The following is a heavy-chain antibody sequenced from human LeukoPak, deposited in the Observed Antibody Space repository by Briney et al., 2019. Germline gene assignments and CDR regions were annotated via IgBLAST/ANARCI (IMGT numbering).Heavy chain of an antibody. CDR3: ARQAAAGNPYYFDY. CDR1: GGSISSSSYY. V-gene: IGHV4-39*01. CDR2: IYYSGST. J-gene: IGHJ4*02. D-gene: IGHD6-13*01. Sequence: SGTLSLTCTVSGGSISSSSYYWGWIRQPPGKGLEWIGSIYYSGSTYYNPSLKSRVTISVDTSKNQFSLKLSSVTAADTAVYYCARQAAAGNPYYFDYWGQGTLVTVSS.